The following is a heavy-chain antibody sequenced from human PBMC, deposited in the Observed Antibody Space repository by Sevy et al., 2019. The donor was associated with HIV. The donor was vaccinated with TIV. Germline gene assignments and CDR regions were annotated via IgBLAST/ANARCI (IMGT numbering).Heavy chain of an antibody. J-gene: IGHJ6*02. V-gene: IGHV3-53*01. CDR3: ARDEVVVSDTSYGMDV. CDR1: GFTVSSNY. Sequence: GGSLSLSCAASGFTVSSNYMSWVRQAPGKGLEWVSVIYSGGSTYYADSVKGRFTISRDNSKNTLYLQMNSLRAEDTAVYYCARDEVVVSDTSYGMDVWGQGTTVTVSS. CDR2: IYSGGST. D-gene: IGHD3-22*01.